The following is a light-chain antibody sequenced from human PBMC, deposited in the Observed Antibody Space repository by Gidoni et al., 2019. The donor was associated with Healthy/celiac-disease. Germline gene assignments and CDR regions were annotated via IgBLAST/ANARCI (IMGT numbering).Light chain of an antibody. CDR1: QCIRNE. CDR3: QQDYNSSWT. J-gene: IGKJ1*01. CDR2: AAS. V-gene: IGKV1-6*01. Sequence: AIQMTESPSSLSASVGDRVTITRRASQCIRNELGWYQQKPGNAPKLLNYAASSLQSGVPSRFSGSGSGTDFTLTISSLQAEDSATYYCQQDYNSSWTFGQGTKVEIK.